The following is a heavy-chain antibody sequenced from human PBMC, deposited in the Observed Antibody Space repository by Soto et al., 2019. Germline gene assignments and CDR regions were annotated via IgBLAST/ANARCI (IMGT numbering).Heavy chain of an antibody. CDR1: GFTFSSYG. J-gene: IGHJ4*02. CDR2: ISYDGSNK. CDR3: AKVMVQGGSETFDY. Sequence: GGSLRLSCAASGFTFSSYGMHWVRQAPGKGLEWVAVISYDGSNKYYADSVKGRFTISRDNSKNTLYLQMNSLRAEDTAVYYCAKVMVQGGSETFDYWGQGTLVTVSS. D-gene: IGHD3-10*01. V-gene: IGHV3-30*18.